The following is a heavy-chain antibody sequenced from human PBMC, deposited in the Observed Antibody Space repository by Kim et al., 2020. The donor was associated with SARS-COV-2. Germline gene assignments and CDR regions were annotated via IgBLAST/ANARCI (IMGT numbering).Heavy chain of an antibody. Sequence: SLKSRVTISVDTSKNQFSLKLSSVTAADTAVYYCARVVKYYYDPRLGFDPWGQGTLVTVSS. D-gene: IGHD3-22*01. V-gene: IGHV4-34*01. J-gene: IGHJ5*02. CDR3: ARVVKYYYDPRLGFDP.